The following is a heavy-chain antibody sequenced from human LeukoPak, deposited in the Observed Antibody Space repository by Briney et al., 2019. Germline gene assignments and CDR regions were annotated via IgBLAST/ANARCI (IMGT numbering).Heavy chain of an antibody. D-gene: IGHD2-2*01. V-gene: IGHV7-4-1*02. Sequence: ASVKVSCKASGYTFTNYPMNWVRQAPGQGLEWMGWINTKTGNPTYAQGFTGRFVFSLDTSFSTAYLQISSLKAEDTAVYYCARDQGSSTSFYGMDVWGQGTTVTVSS. CDR2: INTKTGNP. CDR1: GYTFTNYP. J-gene: IGHJ6*02. CDR3: ARDQGSSTSFYGMDV.